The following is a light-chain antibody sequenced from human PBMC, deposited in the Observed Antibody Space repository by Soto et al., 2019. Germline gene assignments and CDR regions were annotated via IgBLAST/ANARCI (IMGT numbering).Light chain of an antibody. V-gene: IGKV1-39*01. CDR1: QSISSY. Sequence: DIQMTQSPSSLSASVGDRVTITCRASQSISSYLNWYQQKPGKAPKLLIYAASSLQSGVTSRFSGSGSWTDFTLTISSLQPEDFATYYCQQSYSTPFTFGGGTKVEIK. CDR3: QQSYSTPFT. J-gene: IGKJ4*01. CDR2: AAS.